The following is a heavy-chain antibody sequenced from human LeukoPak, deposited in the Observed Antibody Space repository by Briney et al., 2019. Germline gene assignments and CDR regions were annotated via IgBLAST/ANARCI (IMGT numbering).Heavy chain of an antibody. Sequence: SETLSLTCAVSGGSISSGGYSWSWIRQPPGKGLEWIGYIYHSGSTYYNPSLKSRVTISVDRSKNQFSLKLSSVTAADTAVYYCARAPIPMYYYDSSGFRGGFDPWGQGTLVTVSS. CDR3: ARAPIPMYYYDSSGFRGGFDP. D-gene: IGHD3-22*01. V-gene: IGHV4-30-2*01. CDR2: IYHSGST. CDR1: GGSISSGGYS. J-gene: IGHJ5*02.